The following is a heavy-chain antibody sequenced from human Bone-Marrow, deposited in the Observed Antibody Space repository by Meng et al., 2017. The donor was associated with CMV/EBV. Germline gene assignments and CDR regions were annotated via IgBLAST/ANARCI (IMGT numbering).Heavy chain of an antibody. Sequence: ASVKVSCKASGYTFTSYGISWVRQAPGQGLEWMGWISAYNGNTNYAQKLQGRVTMTTDTSTSTACMELRSLRSDDTAVYYCAREEAYSYGFDYYYYGMDVWGQGTTVTVSS. CDR2: ISAYNGNT. J-gene: IGHJ6*02. V-gene: IGHV1-18*01. CDR1: GYTFTSYG. D-gene: IGHD5-18*01. CDR3: AREEAYSYGFDYYYYGMDV.